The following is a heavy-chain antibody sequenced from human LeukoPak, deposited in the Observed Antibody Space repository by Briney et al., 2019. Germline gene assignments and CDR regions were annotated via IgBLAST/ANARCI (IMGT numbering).Heavy chain of an antibody. V-gene: IGHV1-2*02. Sequence: ASVKVSCKTSGYTFTNYYVHWVRQAPGQGLEWMGYIVPDTGGVDYDQRFQGRATMTRDKSISTVYMELSSLKSDDTAVYYCATEDKYCSGGNCGKFWGQGTLVTVSS. D-gene: IGHD2-15*01. CDR3: ATEDKYCSGGNCGKF. CDR1: GYTFTNYY. J-gene: IGHJ4*02. CDR2: IVPDTGGV.